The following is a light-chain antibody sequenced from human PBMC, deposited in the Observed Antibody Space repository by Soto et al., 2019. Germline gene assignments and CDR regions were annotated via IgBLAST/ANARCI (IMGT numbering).Light chain of an antibody. CDR2: GAS. Sequence: EIVLTQSPGTLSLSPGERATLSCRASQSVSSSSLAWYQQKPGQAPRLLIYGASSRATGIPARFSGSGSGTDFTLTISRLEPEDFAVYYCQQYGSSPLTFGGGTKVDIK. V-gene: IGKV3-20*01. CDR3: QQYGSSPLT. J-gene: IGKJ4*01. CDR1: QSVSSSS.